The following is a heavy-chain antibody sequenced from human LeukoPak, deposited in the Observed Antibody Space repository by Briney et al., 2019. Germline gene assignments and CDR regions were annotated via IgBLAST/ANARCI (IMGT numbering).Heavy chain of an antibody. CDR1: GNTFSSYE. J-gene: IGHJ4*02. D-gene: IGHD3-10*01. V-gene: IGHV1-8*01. CDR2: MNPNSGNT. CDR3: ARGNYFGSGSFDN. Sequence: ASVKVSCKASGNTFSSYEINWVRQATGQGVEWLGWMNPNSGNTGYAQKIQGRVTMTRNTSISTAYMELSSLRSEDTAVYYYARGNYFGSGSFDNWGQGPLVTVSS.